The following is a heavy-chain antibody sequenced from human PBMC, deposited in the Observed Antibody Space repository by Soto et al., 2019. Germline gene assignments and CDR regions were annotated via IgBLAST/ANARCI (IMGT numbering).Heavy chain of an antibody. CDR1: GGTFSSYA. D-gene: IGHD3-10*01. CDR3: ASHMVRGVIYYYYGMDV. Sequence: QVQLVQSGAEVKKPGSSVKVSCKASGGTFSSYAISWLRQAPGQGLEWMGGIIPIFGTANYAQKFQGRVTITADESTSTAYMELSSLRSEDTAVYYCASHMVRGVIYYYYGMDVWGQGTTVTVSS. J-gene: IGHJ6*02. V-gene: IGHV1-69*12. CDR2: IIPIFGTA.